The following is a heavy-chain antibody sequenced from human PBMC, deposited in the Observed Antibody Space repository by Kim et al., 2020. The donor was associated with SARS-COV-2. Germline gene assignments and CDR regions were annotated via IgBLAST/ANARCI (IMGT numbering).Heavy chain of an antibody. V-gene: IGHV3-21*01. CDR1: GFTFSSFT. J-gene: IGHJ4*02. D-gene: IGHD3-9*01. Sequence: GGSLRLSCAASGFTFSSFTMNWVRQAPGKGLEWVSSISTSSSYIYYADSVKGRFTISRDNAKNSLYLQMNSLRAEDTAVYYCARGHYWDIFTGYYDYWGKGTLLPVSS. CDR2: ISTSSSYI. CDR3: ARGHYWDIFTGYYDY.